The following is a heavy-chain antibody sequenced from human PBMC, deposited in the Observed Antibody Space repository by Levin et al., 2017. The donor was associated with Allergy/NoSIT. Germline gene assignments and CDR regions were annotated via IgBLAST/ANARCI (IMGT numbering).Heavy chain of an antibody. Sequence: LSQTLSLTCAVSGGSISSGSWWSWVRQPPGKGLEWIGEISHSGNTHYSPSLRNRVTISVDESKTQFSLKLSSVTAADTAVYYCARPYYYRMEVWGKGTTVIVSS. J-gene: IGHJ6*04. CDR3: ARPYYYRMEV. V-gene: IGHV4-4*02. CDR1: GGSISSGSW. CDR2: ISHSGNT.